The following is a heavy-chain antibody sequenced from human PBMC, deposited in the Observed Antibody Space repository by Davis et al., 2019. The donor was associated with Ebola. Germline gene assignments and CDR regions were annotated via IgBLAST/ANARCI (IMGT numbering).Heavy chain of an antibody. Sequence: PSETLSLTCTVSGGSISSSSYYWSWIRQPAGKGLEWIGHIYTSGSTNYNPSLKSRVTISVDTSKNQFSLKLSSVTAADTAVYYCARDNLYGSWVDYWGQGTLVTVSS. CDR1: GGSISSSSYY. J-gene: IGHJ4*02. CDR2: IYTSGST. CDR3: ARDNLYGSWVDY. V-gene: IGHV4-61*09. D-gene: IGHD3-10*01.